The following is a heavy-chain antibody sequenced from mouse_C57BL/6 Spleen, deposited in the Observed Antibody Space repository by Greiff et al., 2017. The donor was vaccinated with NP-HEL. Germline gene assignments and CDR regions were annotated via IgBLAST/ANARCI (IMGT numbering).Heavy chain of an antibody. CDR2: IYPNNGGN. Sequence: EVQLQQSGPELVKPGASVKMSCKASGYTFTDYYMHWVKQSHGKSLEWIGYIYPNNGGNGYNQKFKGKATLTVDKYSSPAYMELRSLTSEASAVYYCARGGYDGPWFAYWGQGTLFTVSA. V-gene: IGHV1-34*01. CDR3: ARGGYDGPWFAY. CDR1: GYTFTDYY. J-gene: IGHJ3*01. D-gene: IGHD2-2*01.